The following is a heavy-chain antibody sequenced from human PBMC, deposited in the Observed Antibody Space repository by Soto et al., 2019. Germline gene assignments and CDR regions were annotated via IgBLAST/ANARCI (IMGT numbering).Heavy chain of an antibody. Sequence: SETLSLTCSVSGDSNGSGDKYWSWIRHPPGKGLEWIGYVYYSGSTYYNPSLKSRVTMSVDTSKNQFALKLRSVTAADTAVYYCARGRPLTPAGAIFWFDPWGQGVLVTVS. V-gene: IGHV4-30-4*01. CDR3: ARGRPLTPAGAIFWFDP. D-gene: IGHD2-2*01. CDR2: VYYSGST. CDR1: GDSNGSGDKY. J-gene: IGHJ5*02.